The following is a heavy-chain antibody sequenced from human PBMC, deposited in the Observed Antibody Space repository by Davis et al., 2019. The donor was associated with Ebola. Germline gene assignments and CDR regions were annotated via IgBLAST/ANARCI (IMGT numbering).Heavy chain of an antibody. CDR3: AKGGETGAFDI. CDR1: GFTFSSYG. V-gene: IGHV3-33*06. J-gene: IGHJ3*02. D-gene: IGHD2-21*01. CDR2: IWYDGSNK. Sequence: GESLKISCAASGFTFSSYGMHWVRQAPGKGLEWVAVIWYDGSNKYYADSVKGRFTISRDNSKNTLYLQMNSLRAEDTAVYYCAKGGETGAFDIWGQGTMVTVSS.